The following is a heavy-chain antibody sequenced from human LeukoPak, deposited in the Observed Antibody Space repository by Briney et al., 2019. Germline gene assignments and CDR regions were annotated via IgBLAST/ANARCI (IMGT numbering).Heavy chain of an antibody. CDR2: ISSSSSYI. V-gene: IGHV3-21*01. CDR3: ARRENQAGGNSEFDY. J-gene: IGHJ4*02. Sequence: GGSLRLSCAASGFTFSSYSMNWVRQAPGQGLEWVSSISSSSSYIYYADSVKGRFTISRDNAKNSLYLQMNSLRAEDTAVYYCARRENQAGGNSEFDYWGQGTLVTVSS. D-gene: IGHD4-23*01. CDR1: GFTFSSYS.